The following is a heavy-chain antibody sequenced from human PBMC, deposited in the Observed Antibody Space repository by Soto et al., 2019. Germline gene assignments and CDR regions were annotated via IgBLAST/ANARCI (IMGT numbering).Heavy chain of an antibody. V-gene: IGHV3-30*03. Sequence: HPGGSLRLSCAASGFTFSSYGMHWVRQAPGKGLEWVAVISYDGSNKYYADSVKGRFTISRDNSKNTLYLQMNSLRAEDTVLYFCATQAEGFIMGPLDYWGQGTMVTVSS. CDR3: ATQAEGFIMGPLDY. CDR1: GFTFSSYG. CDR2: ISYDGSNK. J-gene: IGHJ4*02. D-gene: IGHD3-10*01.